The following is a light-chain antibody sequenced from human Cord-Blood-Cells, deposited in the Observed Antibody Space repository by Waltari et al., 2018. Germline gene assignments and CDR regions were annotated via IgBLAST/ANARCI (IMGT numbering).Light chain of an antibody. J-gene: IGLJ3*02. V-gene: IGLV2-8*01. Sequence: QSALTQPPSASGSPGPSVTISCTGTSSDVGGYNYVSWYQQHPGKAPKRMIYEVSKRPSGVPEHFSGSKSGNTASRTVTGLQAEDEADYYCSSYAGSNNLVFGGGTKLTVL. CDR1: SSDVGGYNY. CDR3: SSYAGSNNLV. CDR2: EVS.